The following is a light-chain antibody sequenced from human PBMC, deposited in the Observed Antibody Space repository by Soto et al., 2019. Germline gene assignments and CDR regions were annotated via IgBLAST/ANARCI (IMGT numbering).Light chain of an antibody. CDR1: SSDVGAYNY. CDR3: SSYTSSSTYVV. J-gene: IGLJ2*01. CDR2: DVS. Sequence: QSALTQPASVSGSPGQSITISCTGTSSDVGAYNYVSWYQQHPGKAPKLMIYDVSDRPSGASNRFSGSKSGNTASLTVSGLQAEDEADYYCSSYTSSSTYVVFGGGTKPTVL. V-gene: IGLV2-14*01.